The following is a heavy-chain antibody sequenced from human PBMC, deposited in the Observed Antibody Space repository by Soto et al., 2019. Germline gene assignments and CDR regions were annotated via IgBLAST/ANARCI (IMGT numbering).Heavy chain of an antibody. CDR3: ARSSHGYAYDY. CDR2: IHPGDSDI. V-gene: IGHV5-51*01. J-gene: IGHJ4*02. Sequence: PGESRKISCKGSGYRFTTYWIGWVRQMPGKGLEWMGLIHPGDSDIRYSPSFQGQVTISADKSISTAYLQWNDLKASDTAMYYCARSSHGYAYDYWGLGTLVTVSS. CDR1: GYRFTTYW. D-gene: IGHD3-16*01.